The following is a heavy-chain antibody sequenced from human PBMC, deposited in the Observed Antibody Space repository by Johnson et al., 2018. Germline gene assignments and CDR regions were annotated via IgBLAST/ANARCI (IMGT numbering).Heavy chain of an antibody. Sequence: VQLVQSGGGLVKPGGSLRLSCAASGFTFSSYSMNWVRQAPGKGLEWVSSISSSSPYLDYADSVKGRFTIPRDNAKNSLYLQMNSLRAEDTAVYYCARDYYGSGSYAMDVWGQGTTVTVSS. J-gene: IGHJ6*02. CDR3: ARDYYGSGSYAMDV. CDR1: GFTFSSYS. CDR2: ISSSSPYL. D-gene: IGHD3-10*01. V-gene: IGHV3-21*01.